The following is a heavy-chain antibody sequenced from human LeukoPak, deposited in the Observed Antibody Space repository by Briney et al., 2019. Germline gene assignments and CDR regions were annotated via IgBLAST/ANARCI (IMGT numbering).Heavy chain of an antibody. CDR1: GFTFSSYS. J-gene: IGHJ3*02. CDR2: ISSSSSYI. CDR3: ARDRMTMADAFDI. D-gene: IGHD4/OR15-4a*01. Sequence: GSLRLSCAASGFTFSSYSMNWVRQAPGKGLEWVSSISSSSSYIYYADSVKGRFTISRDNAKNSLYLQMNSLRAEDTAVYYCARDRMTMADAFDIWGQGTMVTVSS. V-gene: IGHV3-21*01.